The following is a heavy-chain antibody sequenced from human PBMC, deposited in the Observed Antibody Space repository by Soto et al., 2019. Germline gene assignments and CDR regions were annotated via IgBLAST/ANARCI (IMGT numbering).Heavy chain of an antibody. Sequence: TLSLTCTVSGGSITNDGYSWTWIRHPPGKGLEWIGHIFDSGTTHYNPSLKSRVTISVDRSNNQFSLKLTSVTAADTAMYYSARVTVKSLEWVDYYFDYWGQGSLVTVSS. D-gene: IGHD6-19*01. CDR1: GGSITNDGYS. CDR3: ARVTVKSLEWVDYYFDY. J-gene: IGHJ4*02. CDR2: IFDSGTT. V-gene: IGHV4-30-2*01.